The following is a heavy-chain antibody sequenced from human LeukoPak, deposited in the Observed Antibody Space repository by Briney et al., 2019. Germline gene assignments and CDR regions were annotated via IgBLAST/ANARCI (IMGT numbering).Heavy chain of an antibody. J-gene: IGHJ4*02. CDR2: ISNDGSRK. CDR1: GFPFSSYS. Sequence: GGSLRLSCAASGFPFSSYSMHWVRQAPGNGLEWVAVISNDGSRKYYADSVKGRFIISRDNSKNTLSLQMNTLRPGDTAVFYCARDPNRLADYGGDYFDHWGQGTLVTVSS. CDR3: ARDPNRLADYGGDYFDH. V-gene: IGHV3-30*04. D-gene: IGHD4-23*01.